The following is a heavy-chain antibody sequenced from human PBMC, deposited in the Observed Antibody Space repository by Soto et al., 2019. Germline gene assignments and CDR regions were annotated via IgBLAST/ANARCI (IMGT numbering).Heavy chain of an antibody. Sequence: SETLSLTCAVYGGSFSGYYWTWIRQPPGKGLEWIGEINHSGSTNYNPSLKSRVTISVDTSKNQFSLKLSSVTAADTAVYYCARGDFGVTMAYYFNDMDVWGQGSTVTVSS. J-gene: IGHJ6*02. CDR1: GGSFSGYY. CDR3: ARGDFGVTMAYYFNDMDV. V-gene: IGHV4-34*01. D-gene: IGHD4-17*01. CDR2: INHSGST.